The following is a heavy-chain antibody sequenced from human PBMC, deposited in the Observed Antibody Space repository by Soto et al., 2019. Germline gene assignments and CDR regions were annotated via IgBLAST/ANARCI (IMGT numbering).Heavy chain of an antibody. CDR3: ARVYCSGGSCYGIDY. J-gene: IGHJ4*02. Sequence: GGSLRLSCAASGFTFSSYAMHWVRQAPGKGLEWVAVISYDGSNKYYADSVKGRFTISRDNSRNTLYLQMNSLRAEDTAVYYCARVYCSGGSCYGIDYWGQGTLVTVSS. CDR1: GFTFSSYA. V-gene: IGHV3-30-3*01. D-gene: IGHD2-15*01. CDR2: ISYDGSNK.